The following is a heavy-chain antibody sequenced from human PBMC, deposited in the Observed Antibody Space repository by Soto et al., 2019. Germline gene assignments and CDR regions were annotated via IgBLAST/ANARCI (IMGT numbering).Heavy chain of an antibody. Sequence: PSPTLSLTCAISGDSVSSNSAAWNWIRQSPSRGLEWLGRTYYRSKWYNDYAVSVKSRITINPDTSKNQFSLQLNSVTPEDTAVYYCARDRGYCSGGSCYGDGMDVWGQGTTVTVSS. V-gene: IGHV6-1*01. CDR3: ARDRGYCSGGSCYGDGMDV. CDR1: GDSVSSNSAA. CDR2: TYYRSKWYN. D-gene: IGHD2-15*01. J-gene: IGHJ6*02.